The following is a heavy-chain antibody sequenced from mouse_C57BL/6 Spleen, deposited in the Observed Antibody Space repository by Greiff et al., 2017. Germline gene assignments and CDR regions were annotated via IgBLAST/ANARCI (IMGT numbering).Heavy chain of an antibody. D-gene: IGHD4-1*01. CDR3: VRQWDPYYFDD. V-gene: IGHV10-1*01. CDR1: GFSFNTYA. Sequence: VQLKESGGGLVQPKGSLKLSCAASGFSFNTYAMNWVRQAPGTGLEWVARIRSKSNNYATYYADSVKNSFTISRDDSDRKLYLLMNNLKTEDTAMYYCVRQWDPYYFDDWGQGTTLTVSS. CDR2: IRSKSNNYAT. J-gene: IGHJ2*01.